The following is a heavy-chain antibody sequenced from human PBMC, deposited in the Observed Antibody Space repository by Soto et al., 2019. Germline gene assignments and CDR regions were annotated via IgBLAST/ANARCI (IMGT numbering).Heavy chain of an antibody. CDR3: AKGEGPQAVAGSLYYYALDV. CDR2: ISSSSSKI. CDR1: GFTFISHS. D-gene: IGHD6-19*01. Sequence: EMQLVESGGGLVKSGGSLRLSCAASGFTFISHSMNWVRQAPGKGLEWVASISSSSSKIYYADSVKGRFTISRDNAENSLYLQMNSLRADDTAVYYCAKGEGPQAVAGSLYYYALDVWGQGTAVTVSS. J-gene: IGHJ6*02. V-gene: IGHV3-21*04.